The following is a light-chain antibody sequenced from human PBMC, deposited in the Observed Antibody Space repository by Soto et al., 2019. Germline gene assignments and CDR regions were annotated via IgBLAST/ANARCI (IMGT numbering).Light chain of an antibody. CDR3: QQYNNWHPWT. Sequence: EVVMTQSPVTLSVSPGERVPLSCRASQSVSSDLAWYQQKPRQAPRLIIYGASTRANGIPARFSGSGSGTEFTLTISSLQSEDFAFYYCQQYNNWHPWTFGQGTKVDIK. J-gene: IGKJ1*01. CDR1: QSVSSD. CDR2: GAS. V-gene: IGKV3-15*01.